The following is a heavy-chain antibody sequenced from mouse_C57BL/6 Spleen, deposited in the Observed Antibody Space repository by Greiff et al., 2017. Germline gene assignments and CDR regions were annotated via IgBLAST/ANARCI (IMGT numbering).Heavy chain of an antibody. CDR1: GYAFTNHL. Sequence: QVQLQQSGAELVRPGTSVKVSCKASGYAFTNHLIEWVKQRPGQGLEWIGVINPGSGGTNYNEKFKGKATLTADKSSSTAYMQLSSLTSEDSAVYFCARGNYGKQGYFDVWGTGTTVTVSS. J-gene: IGHJ1*03. CDR2: INPGSGGT. V-gene: IGHV1-54*01. D-gene: IGHD2-1*01. CDR3: ARGNYGKQGYFDV.